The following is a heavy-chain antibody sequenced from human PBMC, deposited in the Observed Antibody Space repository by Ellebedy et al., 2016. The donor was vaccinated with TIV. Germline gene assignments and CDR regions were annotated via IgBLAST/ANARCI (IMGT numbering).Heavy chain of an antibody. CDR3: ARQHDPKYNNYMDV. CDR2: ISYSGST. J-gene: IGHJ6*03. CDR1: GGSIGSSNDY. Sequence: GSLRLSCTVSGGSIGSSNDYWGWIRQPPGKGLEWIGSISYSGSTDYSPSLKSRVTLAVDRSRNQISLKLNSVTAADTAIYYCARQHDPKYNNYMDVWGKGTTVTVSS. V-gene: IGHV4-39*07.